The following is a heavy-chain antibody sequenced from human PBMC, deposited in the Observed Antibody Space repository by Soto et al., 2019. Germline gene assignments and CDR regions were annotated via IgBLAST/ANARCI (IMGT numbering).Heavy chain of an antibody. CDR1: GDSVSSDSAT. D-gene: IGHD2-21*01. CDR3: ARRWGGTFDY. Sequence: PSQTLSLTCAISGDSVSSDSATWNWIRQSPSRGLEWLGRTYYRSKWYNDYAVSVKSRITINPDTSKNQFSLKLSSVTAADTAVYYCARRWGGTFDYWGQGTLVTVSS. CDR2: TYYRSKWYN. J-gene: IGHJ4*02. V-gene: IGHV6-1*01.